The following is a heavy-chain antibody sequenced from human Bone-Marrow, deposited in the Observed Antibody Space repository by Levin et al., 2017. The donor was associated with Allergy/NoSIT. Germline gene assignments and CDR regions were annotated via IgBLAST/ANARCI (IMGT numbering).Heavy chain of an antibody. J-gene: IGHJ4*02. CDR2: MYHTGAA. D-gene: IGHD2-2*02. CDR1: GASITSIYW. V-gene: IGHV4-4*02. CDR3: VRGGDYTWGH. Sequence: SETLSLTCAVSGASITSIYWWSWVRQPPGEGLVWLGEMYHTGAANYNPSLRSRVSFSVDKSKNQFSLKLTSVTAADTAVYYCVRGGDYTWGHWGQGTLVTVSS.